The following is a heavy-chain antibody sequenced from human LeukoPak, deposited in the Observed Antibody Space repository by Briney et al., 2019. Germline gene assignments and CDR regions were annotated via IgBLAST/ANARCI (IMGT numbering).Heavy chain of an antibody. CDR1: GFTFDDYA. CDR2: ISWNSGSI. Sequence: PGGSLRLSCAASGFTFDDYAMHWVRQAPGKGLEWVSGISWNSGSIGYADSVKGRFTISRDNAKNSLYLQMNSQRAEDTALYYCAKDKDSSGYYYVYFDYWGQGTLVTVSS. D-gene: IGHD3-22*01. J-gene: IGHJ4*02. CDR3: AKDKDSSGYYYVYFDY. V-gene: IGHV3-9*01.